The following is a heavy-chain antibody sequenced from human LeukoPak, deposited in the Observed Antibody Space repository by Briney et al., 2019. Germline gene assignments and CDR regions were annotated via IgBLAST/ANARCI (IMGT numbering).Heavy chain of an antibody. CDR3: ARLSIAVAGTEPFDY. J-gene: IGHJ4*02. V-gene: IGHV4-34*01. Sequence: SETLSLTCAVYGGSFSGYYWSWICQPPGKGLEWIGEINHSGSTNYNPSLKSRVTISVDTSKNQFSLKLSSVTAADTAVYYCARLSIAVAGTEPFDYWGQGTLVTVSS. D-gene: IGHD6-19*01. CDR1: GGSFSGYY. CDR2: INHSGST.